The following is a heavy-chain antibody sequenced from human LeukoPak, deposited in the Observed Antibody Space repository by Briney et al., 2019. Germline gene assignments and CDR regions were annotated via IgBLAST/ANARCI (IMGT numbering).Heavy chain of an antibody. CDR2: ISGSGGST. V-gene: IGHV3-23*01. CDR3: AKDGAGSCGGDCYGYYFDY. J-gene: IGHJ4*02. CDR1: GFTFSSYA. Sequence: GGSLRLSCAASGFTFSSYAMSWVRQAPGKGLEWVSAISGSGGSTYYADSVKGGFTISRDNSKNTLYLQRKSLRAEDTAVYYCAKDGAGSCGGDCYGYYFDYWGQGTLVTVSS. D-gene: IGHD2-21*01.